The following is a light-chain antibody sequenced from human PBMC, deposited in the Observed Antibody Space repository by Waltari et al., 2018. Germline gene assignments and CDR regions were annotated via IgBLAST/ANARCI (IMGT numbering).Light chain of an antibody. J-gene: IGKJ4*01. Sequence: DTQMTQSPSTLSASVGDRVTIPCRASQSILTLLAWYQQKPGKAPRLLIYKAFNLESGVPGRFSGSASGTEFNLTISSLQAEDVAVYYCQQYYNTPFTFGGGTKVEIK. CDR3: QQYYNTPFT. V-gene: IGKV1-5*03. CDR2: KAF. CDR1: QSILTL.